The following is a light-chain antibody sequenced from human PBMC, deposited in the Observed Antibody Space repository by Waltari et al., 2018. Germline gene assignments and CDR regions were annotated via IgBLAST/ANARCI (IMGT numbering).Light chain of an antibody. CDR2: GAS. CDR1: QSVTRA. V-gene: IGKV3-20*01. Sequence: EIVLTQSPGTLSLSPGERAPLSCRTSQSVTRALAWYQQKPGQAPRLLIYGASNRATGIPDRFSGSGSGTDFSLTISSLEPEDFAVYYCQHYLRLPVTFGQGTKVEVK. J-gene: IGKJ1*01. CDR3: QHYLRLPVT.